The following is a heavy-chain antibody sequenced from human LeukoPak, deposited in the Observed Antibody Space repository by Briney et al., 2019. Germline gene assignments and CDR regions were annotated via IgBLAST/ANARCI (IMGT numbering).Heavy chain of an antibody. D-gene: IGHD2-15*01. CDR2: ISGSGGST. J-gene: IGHJ4*02. V-gene: IGHV3-23*01. CDR1: EFTFSSYA. CDR3: AKDRDIVVVVAATPCYFDF. Sequence: PGGSLRLSCAASEFTFSSYAMSWVRQAPGKGLEWVSAISGSGGSTYYADSVKGRFTISRDNSKNMLYLQMNSLRAEDTAVYYCAKDRDIVVVVAATPCYFDFWGQGILVTVSS.